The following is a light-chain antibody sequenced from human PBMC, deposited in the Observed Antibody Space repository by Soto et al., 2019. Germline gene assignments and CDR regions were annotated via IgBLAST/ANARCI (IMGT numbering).Light chain of an antibody. J-gene: IGLJ3*02. CDR2: GNS. CDR3: QSYDSSLSGSRV. V-gene: IGLV1-40*01. CDR1: SSNIGAGYD. Sequence: QSVLTQPPSVSGAPGQRVTISCTGSSSNIGAGYDVHWYQQLPGTAPKLLIYGNSNRPSGVPDRFSGSKSGTSASLAITGLEAEEEADYYSQSYDSSLSGSRVFGGGTKLTVL.